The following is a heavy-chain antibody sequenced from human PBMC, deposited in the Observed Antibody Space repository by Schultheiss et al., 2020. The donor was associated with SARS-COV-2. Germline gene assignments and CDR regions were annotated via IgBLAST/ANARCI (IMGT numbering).Heavy chain of an antibody. CDR3: ARVPGYSGYDYPHDLRDY. Sequence: SETLSLTCTVSGGSISSGDYYWSWIRQPPGKGLEWIGYIYYSGSTYYNPSLKSRVTISVDTSKNQFSLKLSSVTAADTAVYYCARVPGYSGYDYPHDLRDYWGQGTLVTVSS. CDR2: IYYSGST. D-gene: IGHD5-12*01. CDR1: GGSISSGDYY. J-gene: IGHJ4*02. V-gene: IGHV4-30-4*01.